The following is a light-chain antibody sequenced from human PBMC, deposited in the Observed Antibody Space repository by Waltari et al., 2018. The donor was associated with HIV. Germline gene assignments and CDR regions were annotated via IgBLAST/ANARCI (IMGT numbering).Light chain of an antibody. CDR1: GSNIASNYD. CDR2: TNN. J-gene: IGLJ3*02. Sequence: QSVLTQPPSVSGAPGQRVTISCIGSGSNIASNYDIFWYQQLPGTAPKLLIATNNNRPSGVPDRFSASKSGTSSSLAITGLQVEDEADYYCQSYDSSLSGWGVFGGGTKLTVL. CDR3: QSYDSSLSGWGV. V-gene: IGLV1-40*01.